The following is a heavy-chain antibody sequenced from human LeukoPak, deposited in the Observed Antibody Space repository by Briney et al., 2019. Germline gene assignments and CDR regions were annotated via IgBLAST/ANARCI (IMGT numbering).Heavy chain of an antibody. CDR1: GYTFTSYY. Sequence: ASVKVSCKASGYTFTSYYMHWVRQAPGQGLEWMGIINPSGGSTSYAQKFQGRVTMTRDTSTSTVYMELSSLRSEDTAVYYCASSLYGLGSYYPPAFDYWGQGTLVTVSS. D-gene: IGHD3-10*01. CDR2: INPSGGST. J-gene: IGHJ4*02. V-gene: IGHV1-46*01. CDR3: ASSLYGLGSYYPPAFDY.